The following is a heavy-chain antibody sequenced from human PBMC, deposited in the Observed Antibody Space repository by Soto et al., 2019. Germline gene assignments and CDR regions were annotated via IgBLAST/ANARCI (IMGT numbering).Heavy chain of an antibody. CDR2: ISGSGGST. CDR1: GLSFCRCS. Sequence: GGLLSHARGACGLSFCRCSPNYERKAPGEGLEWVSAISGSGGSTYYADSVKGRFTISRDNSKNTLYLQMNSLRAEDTAVYYCAKDVLRYFDWLGAFDYWGQGTLVTVSS. V-gene: IGHV3-23*01. J-gene: IGHJ4*02. CDR3: AKDVLRYFDWLGAFDY. D-gene: IGHD3-9*01.